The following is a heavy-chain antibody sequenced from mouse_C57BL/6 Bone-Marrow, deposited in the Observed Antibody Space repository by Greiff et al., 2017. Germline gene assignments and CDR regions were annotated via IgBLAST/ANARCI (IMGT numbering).Heavy chain of an antibody. D-gene: IGHD1-1*01. Sequence: QVTLKESGPGILQPSQTLSLTCSSSGFSLNTSDMSVGWIRQPSGKGLEWLVHIWWDDGKYYNPALKSRLTISKDTSKNLVFLKIANVDTADTATYYCARGYYGSSSWFANWGQVTLVTVTA. J-gene: IGHJ3*01. CDR1: GFSLNTSDMS. V-gene: IGHV8-8*01. CDR3: ARGYYGSSSWFAN. CDR2: IWWDDGK.